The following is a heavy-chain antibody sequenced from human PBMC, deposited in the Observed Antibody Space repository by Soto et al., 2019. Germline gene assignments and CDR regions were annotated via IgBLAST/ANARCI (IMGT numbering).Heavy chain of an antibody. CDR2: INPSGGST. Sequence: GASVKVSCKASGYTFTSYYMHWVRQAPGQGLEWMGIINPSGGSTSYAQKFQGRVTMTRDTSTSTVYMELSSLRSEDTAVYYCARVAVEIAAGSYYYYGMDVWGQGTTVTVSS. J-gene: IGHJ6*02. V-gene: IGHV1-46*01. CDR3: ARVAVEIAAGSYYYYGMDV. CDR1: GYTFTSYY. D-gene: IGHD6-13*01.